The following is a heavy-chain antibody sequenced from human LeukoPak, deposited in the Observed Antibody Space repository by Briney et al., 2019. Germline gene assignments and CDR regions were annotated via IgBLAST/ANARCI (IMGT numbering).Heavy chain of an antibody. Sequence: PGGSLRLSCAAFGFTFTDYYMSWIRQAPGKGLEWVSYITNSGTTIYYADSVKGRFTISRDNSKNTLYLQMNSLRAEDTAVYYCAKRFPNDAFDIWGQGTMVTVSS. D-gene: IGHD3-10*01. CDR3: AKRFPNDAFDI. J-gene: IGHJ3*02. CDR2: ITNSGTTI. V-gene: IGHV3-11*01. CDR1: GFTFTDYY.